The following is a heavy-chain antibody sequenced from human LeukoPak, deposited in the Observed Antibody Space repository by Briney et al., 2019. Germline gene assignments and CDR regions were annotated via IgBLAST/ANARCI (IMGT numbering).Heavy chain of an antibody. CDR3: ARDRGGYYDRSFDY. V-gene: IGHV4-61*02. CDR1: GGSISSGSYY. Sequence: SETLSLTCTVSGGSISSGSYYWSWIRQPAGKGLEWIGRIYTSGSTNYNPSLKSRVTISVDTSKNQFSLKLSSVTAADTAVYYCARDRGGYYDRSFDYWGQGTLVTVSS. D-gene: IGHD3-3*01. J-gene: IGHJ4*02. CDR2: IYTSGST.